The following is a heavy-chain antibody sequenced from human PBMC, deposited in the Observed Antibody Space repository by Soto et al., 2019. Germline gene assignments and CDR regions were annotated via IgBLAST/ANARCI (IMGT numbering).Heavy chain of an antibody. CDR2: INHSGST. V-gene: IGHV4-34*01. CDR1: GGSFSGYY. D-gene: IGHD3-3*01. J-gene: IGHJ4*02. Sequence: SETLSLTCAVYGGSFSGYYWSWIRQPPGKGLEWIGEINHSGSTNYNPSLKSRVTISVDTSKNQFSLKLSSVTAADTAVYYCARHINPYDFWSGAFFDYWGQGTLVTVSS. CDR3: ARHINPYDFWSGAFFDY.